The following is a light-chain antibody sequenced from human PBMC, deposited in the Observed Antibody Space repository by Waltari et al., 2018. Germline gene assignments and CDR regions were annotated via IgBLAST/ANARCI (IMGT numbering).Light chain of an antibody. CDR1: SSNIGAGYD. J-gene: IGLJ3*02. V-gene: IGLV1-40*01. CDR3: QSYDSSLSGAGV. Sequence: QSVLTQPPSVSGAPGQRVTISCTGSSSNIGAGYDVHWYQQLPGTAPKLLIYCNINRPSGVPDRFSGSKSGTSASLAITGLQAEDEADYYCQSYDSSLSGAGVFGGGTKLTVL. CDR2: CNI.